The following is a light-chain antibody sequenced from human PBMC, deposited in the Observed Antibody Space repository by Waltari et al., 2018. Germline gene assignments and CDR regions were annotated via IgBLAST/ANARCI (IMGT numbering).Light chain of an antibody. Sequence: EIVLTQSPGTLSLSPGERATLSCRASQRVSSSYLAWYQQKPGQAPRLLIYGASSRATGIPDRFSGSGSGTDFTLTISRLEPEDLAVYYCQQYGSSLPMYTFGQGTKLEIK. CDR3: QQYGSSLPMYT. J-gene: IGKJ2*01. CDR1: QRVSSSY. V-gene: IGKV3-20*01. CDR2: GAS.